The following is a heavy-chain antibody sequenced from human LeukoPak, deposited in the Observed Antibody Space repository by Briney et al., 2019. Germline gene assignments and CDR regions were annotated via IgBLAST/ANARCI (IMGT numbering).Heavy chain of an antibody. CDR1: GFTFSSYA. J-gene: IGHJ3*02. Sequence: GGSLRLSCAASGFTFSSYAMHWVRQAPGKGLEWVSGISGSDNSTYYAESVKGRFTISRHNSKNTLYLQMNSLRAEDTAVYYCARAIITMVRGGAAFDIWGQGTMATVSS. D-gene: IGHD3-10*01. CDR3: ARAIITMVRGGAAFDI. CDR2: ISGSDNST. V-gene: IGHV3-23*01.